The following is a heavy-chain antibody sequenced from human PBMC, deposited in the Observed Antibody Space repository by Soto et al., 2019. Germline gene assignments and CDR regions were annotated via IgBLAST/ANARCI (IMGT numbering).Heavy chain of an antibody. V-gene: IGHV3-23*01. CDR3: AKHWAVSRWFFDV. D-gene: IGHD7-27*01. J-gene: IGHJ2*01. Sequence: EVQLLESGGGLVQPGGSLRLSCEASGFSFSHYAMTWVRQAPGKGLEWVSLINGVGDYTFYADSVNGRFTMSRDNTKNTLYLQMNSLRVEDTAVYYCAKHWAVSRWFFDVWGRGTLLTVSS. CDR1: GFSFSHYA. CDR2: INGVGDYT.